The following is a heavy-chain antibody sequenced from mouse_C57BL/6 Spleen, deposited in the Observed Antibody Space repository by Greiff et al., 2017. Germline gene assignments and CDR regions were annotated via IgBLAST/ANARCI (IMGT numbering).Heavy chain of an antibody. CDR1: GFTFSDYY. V-gene: IGHV5-16*01. D-gene: IGHD4-1*01. CDR3: ARGFNWDDAMDY. CDR2: INYDGSST. J-gene: IGHJ4*01. Sequence: EVQLVESEGGLVQPGSSMKLSCTASGFTFSDYYMAWVRQVPEKGLEWVANINYDGSSTYYLDSLKSRFIISRDNAKNILYLQMSSLKSEDTATYYCARGFNWDDAMDYWGQGTSVTVSS.